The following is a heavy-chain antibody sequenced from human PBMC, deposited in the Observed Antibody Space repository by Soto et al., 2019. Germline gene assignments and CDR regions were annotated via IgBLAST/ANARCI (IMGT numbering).Heavy chain of an antibody. D-gene: IGHD1-26*01. CDR1: GDTFNDRT. V-gene: IGHV1-69*08. J-gene: IGHJ6*03. Sequence: QVKLVQSGAEAKKPGSSVKISCTASGDTFNDRTFTWVRRARGQGLEWMGRVIPLLDASNYAEKFQDRVTITADKSTNTAYMELSGLKSEDSAIYYCASGKTQMTQDRMGFYYYMDVWGKGTTVTVSS. CDR3: ASGKTQMTQDRMGFYYYMDV. CDR2: VIPLLDAS.